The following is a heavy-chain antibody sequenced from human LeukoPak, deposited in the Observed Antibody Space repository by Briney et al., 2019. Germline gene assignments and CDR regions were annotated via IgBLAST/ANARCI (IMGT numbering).Heavy chain of an antibody. J-gene: IGHJ4*02. V-gene: IGHV4-4*07. CDR3: ARTLAVAAYFDF. CDR2: IYTSGST. CDR1: GGSISSYY. Sequence: SETLSLTCTVPGGSISSYYWSWIRQPAGKGLEWIGRIYTSGSTNYNPSLKSRVTMSVDTSKNQFSLKLSSVTAADTAVYYCARTLAVAAYFDFWGQGALVTVSS. D-gene: IGHD6-19*01.